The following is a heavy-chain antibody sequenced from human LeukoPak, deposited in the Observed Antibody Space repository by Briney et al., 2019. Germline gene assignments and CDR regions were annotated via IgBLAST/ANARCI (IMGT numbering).Heavy chain of an antibody. D-gene: IGHD1-26*01. V-gene: IGHV1-24*01. CDR3: ATSGELLYMRYYYYGMDV. CDR2: FDPEDGET. J-gene: IGHJ6*02. CDR1: GYTLTELS. Sequence: ASVKVSCKVSGYTLTELSMHWVRQAPGKGREWMGGFDPEDGETIYAQKFQGRVTMTEDTSTDTAYMELSSLRSEDTAVYYCATSGELLYMRYYYYGMDVWGQGTTVTVSS.